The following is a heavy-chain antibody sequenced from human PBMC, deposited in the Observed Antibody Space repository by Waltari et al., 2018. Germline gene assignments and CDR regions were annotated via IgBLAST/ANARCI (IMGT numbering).Heavy chain of an antibody. J-gene: IGHJ3*02. Sequence: QLQLQESGPGLVKPSETLSLTCTVYGGSISSSSYYWGWIRQPPGKGLEWIGSIYYSGGTSYNPSLKSRVTISVDTSKYQFSLRLSSVTAADTAVYYCARHLPRMATTAFDIWGQGTMVTVSS. V-gene: IGHV4-39*01. CDR2: IYYSGGT. CDR1: GGSISSSSYY. CDR3: ARHLPRMATTAFDI. D-gene: IGHD5-12*01.